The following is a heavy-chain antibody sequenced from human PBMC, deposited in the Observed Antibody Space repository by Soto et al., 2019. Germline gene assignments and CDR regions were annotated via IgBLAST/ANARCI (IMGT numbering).Heavy chain of an antibody. Sequence: SETLSLTCTVSGVSISSYYWSWIRQPPGKGLEWIGYIYYSGSTYYNPSLKSRVTISVDTSKNQFSLKLSSVTAADTAVYYCARVDCSGGSCFTPSYFQHWGQGTLVTVST. CDR1: GVSISSYY. D-gene: IGHD2-15*01. V-gene: IGHV4-30-4*01. J-gene: IGHJ1*01. CDR2: IYYSGST. CDR3: ARVDCSGGSCFTPSYFQH.